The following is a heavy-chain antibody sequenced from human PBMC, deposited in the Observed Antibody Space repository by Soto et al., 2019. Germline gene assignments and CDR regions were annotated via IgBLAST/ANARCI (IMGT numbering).Heavy chain of an antibody. Sequence: GGSLRLSCAASGFTFSSYSMNWVRQAPGKGLEWVSSISSSSSYIYYADAVKGHFTISRDNAKKSLYLQMNSLRAEDTAVYYCARDRSFGYSYGPNFDYWGQGTLVTVSS. V-gene: IGHV3-21*01. CDR3: ARDRSFGYSYGPNFDY. CDR1: GFTFSSYS. J-gene: IGHJ4*02. CDR2: ISSSSSYI. D-gene: IGHD5-18*01.